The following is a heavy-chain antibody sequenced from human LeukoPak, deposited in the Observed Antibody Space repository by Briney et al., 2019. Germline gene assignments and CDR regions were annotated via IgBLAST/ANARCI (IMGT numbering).Heavy chain of an antibody. D-gene: IGHD6-13*01. CDR2: IIPIFGTA. J-gene: IGHJ4*02. Sequence: GASVKVSCKASGGTFSSYAISWVRQAPGQGLEWMGGIIPIFGTANYAQKFQGRVTITADESTSTAYMELSSLRSEDTAVYYCARDQEVAAAGMNFDYWGQGTLVTVSS. V-gene: IGHV1-69*13. CDR1: GGTFSSYA. CDR3: ARDQEVAAAGMNFDY.